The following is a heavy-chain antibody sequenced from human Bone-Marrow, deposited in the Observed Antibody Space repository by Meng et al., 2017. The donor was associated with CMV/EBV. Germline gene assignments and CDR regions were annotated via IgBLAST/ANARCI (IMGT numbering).Heavy chain of an antibody. D-gene: IGHD3-16*01. J-gene: IGHJ4*02. CDR2: VSFSAKT. CDR1: GGSLTDYGYY. Sequence: SGGSLTDYGYYWTWIRQLPRQGLEWIGSVSFSAKTFYNPSLKSRLSISLDTSKKQFSLKLTSVTAADTALYYCARAEDRFGEVSRFDYWGQGNLVTVSS. V-gene: IGHV4-31*02. CDR3: ARAEDRFGEVSRFDY.